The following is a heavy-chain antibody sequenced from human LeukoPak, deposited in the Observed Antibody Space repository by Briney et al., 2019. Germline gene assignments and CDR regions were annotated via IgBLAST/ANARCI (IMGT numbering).Heavy chain of an antibody. J-gene: IGHJ4*02. Sequence: GGSLRLSCAASGFTFSSYWMHWVRQAPGKGLEWVSGISKSGGSSYYADSVKGRFTISRDNSKNTPYLQMNSLRAEDTAVYYCAKEKEFYFDNWGQGALVTVSS. CDR3: AKEKEFYFDN. CDR1: GFTFSSYW. D-gene: IGHD3-10*01. CDR2: ISKSGGSS. V-gene: IGHV3-23*01.